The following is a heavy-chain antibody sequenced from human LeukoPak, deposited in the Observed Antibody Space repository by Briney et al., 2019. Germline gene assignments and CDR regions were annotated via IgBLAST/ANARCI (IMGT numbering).Heavy chain of an antibody. D-gene: IGHD3-10*01. CDR2: INPDNGNT. V-gene: IGHV1-18*01. CDR3: ARVRTYSYGSGSYYWDYYFDY. Sequence: ASVKVSWKAAGYTFTTYPITWVRQAPGQGLEWMGWINPDNGNTIYAQKVQGRLTMTTDTSTTTAYMELRSLRSDDTAVYYCARVRTYSYGSGSYYWDYYFDYWGLGTLVTVSS. J-gene: IGHJ4*02. CDR1: GYTFTTYP.